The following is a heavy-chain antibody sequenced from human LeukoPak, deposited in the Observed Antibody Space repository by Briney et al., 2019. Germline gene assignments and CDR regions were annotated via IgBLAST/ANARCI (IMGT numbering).Heavy chain of an antibody. Sequence: GGSLRLSCAASGFTFSSYGMHWVRQAPGKGLEWVAFIRYDGSNKYYADSVKGRFTISRDNSKNTLYLQMNSLRAEDTAVYYCARGVDYYDSSGDAAFDIWGQGTMVTVSS. CDR3: ARGVDYYDSSGDAAFDI. CDR2: IRYDGSNK. J-gene: IGHJ3*02. D-gene: IGHD3-22*01. CDR1: GFTFSSYG. V-gene: IGHV3-30*02.